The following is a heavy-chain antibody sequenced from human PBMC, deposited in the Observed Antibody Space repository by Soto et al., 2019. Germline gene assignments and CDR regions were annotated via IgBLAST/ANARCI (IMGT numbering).Heavy chain of an antibody. CDR3: ARDRPYKGFDY. V-gene: IGHV4-31*03. CDR2: IYYSGST. D-gene: IGHD6-6*01. Sequence: SETLSLTCTVSGGPISSGGYYWSWIRQHPGKGLEWIGYIYYSGSTYYNPSLKSRVTISVDTSKNQFSLKLSSVTAADTAVYYCARDRPYKGFDYWGQGTLVTVSS. CDR1: GGPISSGGYY. J-gene: IGHJ4*02.